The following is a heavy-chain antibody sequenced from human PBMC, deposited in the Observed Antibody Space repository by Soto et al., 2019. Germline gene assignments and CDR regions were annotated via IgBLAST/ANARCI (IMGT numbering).Heavy chain of an antibody. Sequence: PSETLSLTCAVSGGSISSSNWWSWVRQPPGKGLEWIGEIYHSGSTNYNPSLKSRVTISVDKSKNQFSLKLSSVTAADTAVYYCARDRSDILTGYWRTYGMDVWGQGTTVTVSS. J-gene: IGHJ6*02. D-gene: IGHD3-9*01. CDR2: IYHSGST. CDR1: GGSISSSNW. V-gene: IGHV4-4*02. CDR3: ARDRSDILTGYWRTYGMDV.